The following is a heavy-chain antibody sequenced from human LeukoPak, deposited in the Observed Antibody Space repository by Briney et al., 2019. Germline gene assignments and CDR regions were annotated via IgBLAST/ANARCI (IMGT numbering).Heavy chain of an antibody. CDR2: INHSGST. Sequence: PSETLSLTCTVSGGSISGYYWSWIRQPPGKGLEWIGEINHSGSTNYNPSLKSRVTISVDTSKNQFSLKLSSVTAADTAVYYCARGRDGTIFGVAQNRFDYWGQGTLVTVSS. CDR3: ARGRDGTIFGVAQNRFDY. CDR1: GGSISGYY. J-gene: IGHJ4*02. D-gene: IGHD3-3*01. V-gene: IGHV4-34*01.